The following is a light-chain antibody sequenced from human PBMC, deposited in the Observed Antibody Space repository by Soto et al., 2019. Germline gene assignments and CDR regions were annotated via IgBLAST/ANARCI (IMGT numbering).Light chain of an antibody. V-gene: IGKV1-27*01. J-gene: IGKJ3*01. CDR2: AAS. CDR1: QGISNY. Sequence: DIQMTQSPSSLSASVGDRVTITCRASQGISNYLAWYQQQPGKVPKLLIYAASTLQSGVPSRFSGSGSGTEFTLTISSLQQEDVATYYCQKYNSDSFTFGPGTKVDIK. CDR3: QKYNSDSFT.